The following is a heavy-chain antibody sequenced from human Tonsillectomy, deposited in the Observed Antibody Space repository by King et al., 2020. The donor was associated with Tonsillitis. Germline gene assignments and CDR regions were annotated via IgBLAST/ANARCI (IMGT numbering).Heavy chain of an antibody. D-gene: IGHD1-26*01. CDR3: ARTLVGADYYYYGMDV. J-gene: IGHJ6*02. CDR1: GGSVSSGSYY. CDR2: IYYSGST. Sequence: VQLQESGPGLVKPSETLSLTCTVSGGSVSSGSYYWSWIRQPPGKRLEWIGYIYYSGSTNYNPSLKSRVTISVDTSKNQFSLQLSSVTAADTAVYYCARTLVGADYYYYGMDVWGQGTTVTVSS. V-gene: IGHV4-61*01.